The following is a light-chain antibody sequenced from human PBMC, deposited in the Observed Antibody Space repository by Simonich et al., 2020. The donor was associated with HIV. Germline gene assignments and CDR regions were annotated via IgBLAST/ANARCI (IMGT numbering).Light chain of an antibody. Sequence: DIQMTQSPSTLSASVGDRVTFTCRASQSISSRLAWSQQKPGKAPKLLIYKASSLESGVPSRFSGSGSGTEFTLTISSLQPDDFATYYCQQYNSYGTFGQGTKVEIK. J-gene: IGKJ1*01. V-gene: IGKV1-5*03. CDR2: KAS. CDR1: QSISSR. CDR3: QQYNSYGT.